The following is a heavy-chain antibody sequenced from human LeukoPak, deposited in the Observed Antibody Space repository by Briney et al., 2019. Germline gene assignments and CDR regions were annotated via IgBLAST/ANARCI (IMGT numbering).Heavy chain of an antibody. D-gene: IGHD3-10*01. J-gene: IGHJ6*02. CDR3: ARDEAETMVRGVTTYYYGMDV. CDR1: GFTFDDYA. V-gene: IGHV3-9*01. Sequence: PGRSLRLSCAASGFTFDDYAMHWVRQAPGKGLEWVSGISWNSGSIGYADSVKGRFTISRDNAKNSLYLQMNSLRAEDTAVYYCARDEAETMVRGVTTYYYGMDVWGQGTTVTVSS. CDR2: ISWNSGSI.